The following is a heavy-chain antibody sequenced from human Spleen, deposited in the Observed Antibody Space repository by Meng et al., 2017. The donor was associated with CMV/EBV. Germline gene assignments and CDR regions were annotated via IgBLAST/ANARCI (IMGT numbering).Heavy chain of an antibody. CDR2: ISGSGGST. Sequence: GGSLRLSCAASGFTFSSYAMSWVRQAPGKGLEWVSAISGSGGSTYYADSVKGRFTISRDNSKNTLYLQMNSLRAEDTAVYYCAKAGSSSSYSSSWYNALDFWGQGTLVTVSS. D-gene: IGHD6-13*01. CDR3: AKAGSSSSYSSSWYNALDF. J-gene: IGHJ4*02. CDR1: GFTFSSYA. V-gene: IGHV3-23*01.